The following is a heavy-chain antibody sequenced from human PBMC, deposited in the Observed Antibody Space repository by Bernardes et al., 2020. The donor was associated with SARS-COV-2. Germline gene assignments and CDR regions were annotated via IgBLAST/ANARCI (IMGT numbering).Heavy chain of an antibody. V-gene: IGHV3-53*01. D-gene: IGHD6-13*01. Sequence: GGSLRLSCAASGFTVSSYYMSWVRQAPGKGLEWVSVIYSGGSTYYADSVKGRFTISRDNSKNTLYLQMNSLRAEDTAVYYCARFGQQLVWGYYYYGMDVWGQGTTVTVSS. J-gene: IGHJ6*02. CDR1: GFTVSSYY. CDR3: ARFGQQLVWGYYYYGMDV. CDR2: IYSGGST.